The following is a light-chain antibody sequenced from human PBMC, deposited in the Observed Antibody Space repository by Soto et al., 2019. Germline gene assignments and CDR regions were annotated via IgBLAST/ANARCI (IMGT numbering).Light chain of an antibody. CDR3: QQRSTWPLT. Sequence: IVLTQSPASLSVSPGERATLSCRASQDIGTYLAWYQQKPGQAPSLIIYDTFNRASDVPDTFSGSGSGTVFTLTVSNVAPDDSAIYYCQQRSTWPLTFGGGTKVEIK. J-gene: IGKJ4*01. CDR2: DTF. V-gene: IGKV3D-11*01. CDR1: QDIGTY.